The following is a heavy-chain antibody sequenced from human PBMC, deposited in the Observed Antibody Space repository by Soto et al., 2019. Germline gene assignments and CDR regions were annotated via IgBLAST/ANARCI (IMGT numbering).Heavy chain of an antibody. CDR2: ICVTXRTI. CDR1: GFTFSRYM. J-gene: IGHJ6*02. V-gene: IGHV3-48*01. CDR3: ERSVIGASGTIYGMDF. Sequence: GGSVRLSCAASGFTFSRYMMNWVRQSPGKRVELVSSICVTXRTIYYGDCVKGRCTISRDNAKNSLSLKMNSLGGDDTAVYYCERSVIGASGTIYGMDFWGQGTTVTVSS. D-gene: IGHD6-13*01.